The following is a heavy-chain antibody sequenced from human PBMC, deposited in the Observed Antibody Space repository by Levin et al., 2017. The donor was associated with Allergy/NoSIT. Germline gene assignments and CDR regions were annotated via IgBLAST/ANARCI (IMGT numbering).Heavy chain of an antibody. Sequence: SLKISCAASGFTVEDHAMHWVRQTPGKGLEWVSDITWNSGRIDYADSVKGRFTISKDNAKNSLYLQMNSLRADDPALYYCARSRPGTDAFDIWGLGTMVTVSS. V-gene: IGHV3-9*01. J-gene: IGHJ3*02. CDR1: GFTVEDHA. D-gene: IGHD1-14*01. CDR3: ARSRPGTDAFDI. CDR2: ITWNSGRI.